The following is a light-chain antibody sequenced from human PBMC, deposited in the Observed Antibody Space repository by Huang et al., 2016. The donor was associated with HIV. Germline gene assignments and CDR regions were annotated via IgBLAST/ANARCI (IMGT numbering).Light chain of an antibody. CDR2: WAS. V-gene: IGKV4-1*01. Sequence: IVMTQSPDSLLVSLGERATINCKSSQKVLWTSNNKTYLAWYQAKPGQPPKLLIYWASTRQSGVPDRFSGSGSETDFTLTISRLQAEDVAFYYCQQYYDYPFTFGGGTKVE. CDR3: QQYYDYPFT. J-gene: IGKJ4*01. CDR1: QKVLWTSNNKTY.